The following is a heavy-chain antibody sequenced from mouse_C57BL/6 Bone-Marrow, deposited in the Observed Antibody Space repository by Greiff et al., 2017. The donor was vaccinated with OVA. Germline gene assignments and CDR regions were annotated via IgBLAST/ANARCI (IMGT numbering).Heavy chain of an antibody. CDR2: IHPNSGST. CDR3: ARWPSIYYDYDRAY. D-gene: IGHD2-4*01. CDR1: GYTFTSYW. V-gene: IGHV1-64*01. J-gene: IGHJ3*01. Sequence: QVQLQQSGAELVKPGASVKLSCKASGYTFTSYWMHWVKQRPGQGLEWIGMIHPNSGSTNYNEKFKSKATLTVDKSSSTAYMQLSSLTSEDSAVYYCARWPSIYYDYDRAYWGQGTLVTVSA.